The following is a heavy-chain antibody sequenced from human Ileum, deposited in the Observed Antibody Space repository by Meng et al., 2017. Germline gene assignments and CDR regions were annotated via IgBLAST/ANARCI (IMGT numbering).Heavy chain of an antibody. V-gene: IGHV2-5*04. CDR3: VSVRVGTWWLDH. CDR1: GFLVITGVDG. CDR2: IYRADDK. J-gene: IGHJ5*02. D-gene: IGHD2-15*01. Sequence: LQEYAQTVVNPTRARNTTCTLCGFLVITGVDGMGWFLQPGGKGVEWLAMIYRADDKRFSTSSNSRLTLPKATSKSQVVLTMPTTDPVDLGTYYCVSVRVGTWWLDHWGQGALVTVSS.